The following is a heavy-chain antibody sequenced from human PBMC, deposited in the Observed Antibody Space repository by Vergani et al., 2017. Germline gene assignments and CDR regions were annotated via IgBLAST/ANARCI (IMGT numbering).Heavy chain of an antibody. CDR2: INTNTGNP. CDR3: AREWDIVVVTAALYGMDV. CDR1: GYPFSSYA. D-gene: IGHD2-2*01. V-gene: IGHV7-4-1*02. Sequence: QVQLVQSGSELKKPGASVKVSCKASGYPFSSYAINWVRQAPGQGLEWMGWINTNTGNPTYAQGFTGRFVFSLDTSVSTAYLQISSLKAEDTAVYYCAREWDIVVVTAALYGMDVWGQGTTVTVSS. J-gene: IGHJ6*02.